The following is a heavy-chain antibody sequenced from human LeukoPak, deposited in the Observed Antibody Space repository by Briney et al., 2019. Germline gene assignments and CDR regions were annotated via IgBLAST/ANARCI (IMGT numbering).Heavy chain of an antibody. V-gene: IGHV3-30*02. CDR1: AFTFSNYG. CDR2: IRYDGTNK. D-gene: IGHD3-16*01. CDR3: AKDKIWGEDNFDY. J-gene: IGHJ4*02. Sequence: PGGSLRLSCAASAFTFSNYGMHWVRQAPGKGLEWVAFIRYDGTNKYYADSVKGRFTISRDNSKNTLYLQMNSLRAEDTAVYYCAKDKIWGEDNFDYWGQGTLVTVSS.